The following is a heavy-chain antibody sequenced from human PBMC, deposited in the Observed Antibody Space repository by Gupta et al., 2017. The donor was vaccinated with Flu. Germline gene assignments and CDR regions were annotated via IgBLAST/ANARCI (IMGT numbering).Heavy chain of an antibody. CDR1: GFTFSSYA. CDR3: AKDIYGDSPEIDY. Sequence: EVQLLESGGGLVQPGGSLRLPCAASGFTFSSYAMSWVRQAPGKGFEWFSAISGSGGSTYYADSVKGRFTISRDNSKNTLYLQMNSLRAEDTAVYYCAKDIYGDSPEIDYWGQGTLVTVSS. J-gene: IGHJ4*02. CDR2: ISGSGGST. V-gene: IGHV3-23*01. D-gene: IGHD4-17*01.